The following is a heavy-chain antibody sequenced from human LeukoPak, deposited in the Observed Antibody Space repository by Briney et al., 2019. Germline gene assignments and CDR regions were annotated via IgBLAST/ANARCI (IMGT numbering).Heavy chain of an antibody. Sequence: ASVKVSCKASGYTFTSYYMHWVRQAPGQGLEWMGIINPSGGSTSYAQKFQGRVTMTRDMSTSTVYMELSSLRSEDTAVYYCVRVRSYYESGGDFDYWGQGTLVTVSS. D-gene: IGHD3-22*01. CDR1: GYTFTSYY. CDR2: INPSGGST. V-gene: IGHV1-46*01. CDR3: VRVRSYYESGGDFDY. J-gene: IGHJ4*02.